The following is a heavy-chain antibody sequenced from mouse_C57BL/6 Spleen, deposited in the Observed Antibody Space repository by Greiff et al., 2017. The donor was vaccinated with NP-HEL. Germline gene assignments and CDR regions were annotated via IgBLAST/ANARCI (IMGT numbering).Heavy chain of an antibody. CDR1: GYTFTSYN. CDR2: IYPGNGDT. Sequence: QVQLKESGAELVRPGASVKMSCKASGYTFTSYNMHWVKQTPRQGLEWIGAIYPGNGDTSYNQKFKGKATLTVDKSSSTAYMQLSSLTSEDSAVYFCAREDHYYGNYAWFAYWGQGTLVTVSA. CDR3: AREDHYYGNYAWFAY. V-gene: IGHV1-12*01. J-gene: IGHJ3*01. D-gene: IGHD2-1*01.